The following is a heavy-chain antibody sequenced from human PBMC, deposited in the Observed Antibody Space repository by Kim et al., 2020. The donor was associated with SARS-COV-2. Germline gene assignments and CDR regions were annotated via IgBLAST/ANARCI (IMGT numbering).Heavy chain of an antibody. Sequence: ASVKVSCKASGYTFTSYYMHWVRQAPGQGLEWMGIINPSGGSTSYAQKFQGRVTMTRDTSTSTVYMELSSLRSEDTAVYYCARAKARIAAAGNNWFDPWGQGTLVTVSS. CDR2: INPSGGST. CDR1: GYTFTSYY. CDR3: ARAKARIAAAGNNWFDP. V-gene: IGHV1-46*01. D-gene: IGHD6-13*01. J-gene: IGHJ5*02.